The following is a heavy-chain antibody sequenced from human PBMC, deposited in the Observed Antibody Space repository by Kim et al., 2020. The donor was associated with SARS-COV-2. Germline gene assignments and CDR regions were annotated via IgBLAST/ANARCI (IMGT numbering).Heavy chain of an antibody. CDR3: AKDSPPYYYDYSGYGFDY. CDR1: GFTFGDYA. D-gene: IGHD3-22*01. Sequence: GGSLRLSCAASGFTFGDYAMHWVRQAPGKGLEWVSGISWNSGSMGYADSVKGRFTISRDSAKNSLYLQMNSLRAEDTALYYCAKDSPPYYYDYSGYGFDYWGQGTLVTVSS. J-gene: IGHJ4*02. V-gene: IGHV3-9*01. CDR2: ISWNSGSM.